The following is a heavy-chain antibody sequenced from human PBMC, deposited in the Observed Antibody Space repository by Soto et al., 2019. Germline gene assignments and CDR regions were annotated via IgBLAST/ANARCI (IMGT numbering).Heavy chain of an antibody. CDR1: GFIFRSYA. CDR3: ARAFSGSYPNFDY. D-gene: IGHD1-26*01. J-gene: IGHJ4*02. CDR2: ITYDGANG. Sequence: QPGGSLRLSCLASGFIFRSYAMHWVRQAPGKGLEWVAVITYDGANGYYADSVRGQFAISRDNSKSTLFLQMNSLRPEDTAVYYCARAFSGSYPNFDYWGQGTLVTVSS. V-gene: IGHV3-30*09.